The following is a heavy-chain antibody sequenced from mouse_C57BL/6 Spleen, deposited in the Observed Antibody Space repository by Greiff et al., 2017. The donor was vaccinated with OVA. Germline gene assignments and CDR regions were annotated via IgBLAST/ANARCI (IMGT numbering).Heavy chain of an antibody. J-gene: IGHJ1*03. CDR3: ARARRGVRDVDV. V-gene: IGHV5-17*01. D-gene: IGHD2-14*01. Sequence: EVQLVESGGGLVKPGGSLKLSCAASGFTFSDYGMHWVRQAPEKGLEWVAYISSGSSTIYYADTVKGRFTISRDNAKNTLFLQRTSLRSEDTAMYYCARARRGVRDVDVWGTGTTVTVSS. CDR1: GFTFSDYG. CDR2: ISSGSSTI.